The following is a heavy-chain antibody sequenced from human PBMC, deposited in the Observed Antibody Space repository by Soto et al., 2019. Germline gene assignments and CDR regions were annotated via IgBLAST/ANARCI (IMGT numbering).Heavy chain of an antibody. CDR1: GYTFTSYY. D-gene: IGHD5-12*01. V-gene: IGHV1-46*01. CDR3: ARPGQYSGYDSVPLDGMDV. Sequence: ASVKVSCKASGYTFTSYYMHWVRQAPGQGLEWMGIINPSGGSTSYAQKFQGRVTMTRDTSTSTVYMELSSLRSEDTAVYYCARPGQYSGYDSVPLDGMDVWGQGTTVTVSS. CDR2: INPSGGST. J-gene: IGHJ6*02.